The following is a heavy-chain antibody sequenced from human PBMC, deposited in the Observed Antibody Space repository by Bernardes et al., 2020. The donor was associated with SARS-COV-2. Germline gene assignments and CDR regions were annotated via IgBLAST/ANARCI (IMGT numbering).Heavy chain of an antibody. CDR3: AGSSCGIDCYIGGLRSWDYGMDV. CDR2: INSSGSS. CDR1: GGSISSSNYY. J-gene: IGHJ6*02. V-gene: IGHV4-39*01. D-gene: IGHD2-21*01. Sequence: SETLSLTCTVSGGSISSSNYYWGWIRQPPGKGLEWIGSINSSGSSYYNPSLQSRGRAAVDTSKNQFSLRLSFVTAADTAVYYCAGSSCGIDCYIGGLRSWDYGMDVWGQGTTVTVSS.